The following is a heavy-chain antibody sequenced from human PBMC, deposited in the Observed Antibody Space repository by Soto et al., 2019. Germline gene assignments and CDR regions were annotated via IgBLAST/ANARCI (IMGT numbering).Heavy chain of an antibody. CDR2: IYPGDSDT. D-gene: IGHD1-26*01. CDR3: AKPYSGNYPRPFDY. Sequence: PGESLKISCKASGYSFSTYWIAWVRQRPGKGLDWMGIIYPGDSDTRYSPSFQGQVTISRDNSKNTLYLQMDSPRAEDTAVYYCAKPYSGNYPRPFDYWGQGTLVTVSS. J-gene: IGHJ4*02. V-gene: IGHV5-51*01. CDR1: GYSFSTYW.